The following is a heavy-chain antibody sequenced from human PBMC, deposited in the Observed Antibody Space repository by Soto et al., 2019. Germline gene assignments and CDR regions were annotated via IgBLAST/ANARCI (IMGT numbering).Heavy chain of an antibody. CDR2: IYHSGST. CDR3: ASDSSPYYGMDV. CDR1: GGSISSGGYS. Sequence: SETLSLTCAVSGGSISSGGYSWSWIRQPPGKGLEWIGCIYHSGSTYYNPSLKSRVTISVDRSKNQFSLKLSSVTAADTAVYYCASDSSPYYGMDVWGQGTTVTVSS. D-gene: IGHD6-13*01. V-gene: IGHV4-30-2*01. J-gene: IGHJ6*02.